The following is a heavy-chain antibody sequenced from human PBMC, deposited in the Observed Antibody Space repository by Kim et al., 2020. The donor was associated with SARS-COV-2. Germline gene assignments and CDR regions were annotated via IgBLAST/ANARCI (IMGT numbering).Heavy chain of an antibody. CDR2: ITSTSYI. J-gene: IGHJ4*02. CDR3: ARGAAARGLDY. D-gene: IGHD6-6*01. V-gene: IGHV3-21*01. Sequence: GGSLRLSYAASGFTFSSYTMSCVRQAPGKGLEWVSSITSTSYIYYADSVKGRFTISRDNAKNSLYLQMNSLRAEDTAVYYCARGAAARGLDYWGQGTLDT. CDR1: GFTFSSYT.